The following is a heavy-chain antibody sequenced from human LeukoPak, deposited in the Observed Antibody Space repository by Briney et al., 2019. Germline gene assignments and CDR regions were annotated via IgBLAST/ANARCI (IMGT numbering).Heavy chain of an antibody. J-gene: IGHJ4*02. V-gene: IGHV4-39*07. Sequence: SETLSLTCTVFGGSISSSSYYWGWIRQPPGKGLEWIGSVYYTGASYYNPSLKSRVTISIDTSKNHFSLNLTSVTAADTAVYYCARGAPPQNWGQGALVTVSS. CDR1: GGSISSSSYY. CDR3: ARGAPPQN. CDR2: VYYTGAS.